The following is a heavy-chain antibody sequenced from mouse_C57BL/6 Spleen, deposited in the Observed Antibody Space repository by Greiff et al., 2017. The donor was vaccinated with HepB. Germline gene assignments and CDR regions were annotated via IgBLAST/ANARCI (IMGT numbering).Heavy chain of an antibody. V-gene: IGHV5-6*01. J-gene: IGHJ4*01. Sequence: EVQGVESGGDLVKPGGSLKLSCAASGFTFSSYGMSWVRQTPDKRLEWVATISSGGSYTYYPDSVKGRFTISRDNAKNTLYLQMSSLKSEDTAMYYCARHIPLFTTVYAMDYWGQGTSVTVSS. CDR3: ARHIPLFTTVYAMDY. CDR1: GFTFSSYG. CDR2: ISSGGSYT. D-gene: IGHD1-1*01.